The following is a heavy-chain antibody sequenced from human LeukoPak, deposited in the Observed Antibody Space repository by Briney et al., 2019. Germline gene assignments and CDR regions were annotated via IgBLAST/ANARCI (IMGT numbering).Heavy chain of an antibody. CDR3: ARPYSSGWYGDLDY. Sequence: GRSLRLSCAASGFTFSSYAMRWVRQAPGKGLEWVAVISYDGRDQYYADSVKGRFTISRDNSKNTLYLQMNSVRAEDTAVFYCARPYSSGWYGDLDYWGQGTLVTVSS. D-gene: IGHD6-19*01. J-gene: IGHJ4*02. CDR1: GFTFSSYA. V-gene: IGHV3-30*04. CDR2: ISYDGRDQ.